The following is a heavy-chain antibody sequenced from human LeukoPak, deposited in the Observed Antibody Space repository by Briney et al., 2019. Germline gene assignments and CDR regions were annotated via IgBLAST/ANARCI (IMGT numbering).Heavy chain of an antibody. J-gene: IGHJ5*02. D-gene: IGHD2-15*01. CDR2: INDDGSDT. V-gene: IGHV3-74*01. CDR1: GFTFKLYW. CDR3: VRGGPSTWS. Sequence: GGSLRLSCAASGFTFKLYWMHWVRQVPGKRPVWVSRINDDGSDTIYADSVRGRFTISRDDAKNTVYLQMNNLRAEGTAVYYCVRGGPSTWSWGQGTLVTVSS.